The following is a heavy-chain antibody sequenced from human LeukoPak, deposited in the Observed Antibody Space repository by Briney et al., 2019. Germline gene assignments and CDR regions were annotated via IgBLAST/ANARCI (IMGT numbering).Heavy chain of an antibody. CDR3: ARDLSGTPDY. CDR1: GYTFTGYY. J-gene: IGHJ4*02. D-gene: IGHD1-26*01. CDR2: INPNSGGT. V-gene: IGHV1-2*06. Sequence: ASVKVSCKASGYTFTGYYMHWVRQAPGQWLEWMGRINPNSGGTNYAQKFQGRVTMTRDTSISTAYMELSRLRSNDTAVYYCARDLSGTPDYWGQGTLVTVSS.